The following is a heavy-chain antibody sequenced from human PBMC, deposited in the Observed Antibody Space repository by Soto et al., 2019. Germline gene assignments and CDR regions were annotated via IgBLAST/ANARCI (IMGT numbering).Heavy chain of an antibody. CDR2: ISHTGLT. Sequence: SETLSLTCTVSGGSINSGDYYWSWIRQSPGKGLEWIAYISHTGLTDFNPSLKSRLSISEDTSKNQIYLKLNYVTAADTAVYYCARAEGITGSTGFDPWGHGVLVTVSS. CDR3: ARAEGITGSTGFDP. CDR1: GGSINSGDYY. J-gene: IGHJ5*02. D-gene: IGHD1-7*01. V-gene: IGHV4-30-4*01.